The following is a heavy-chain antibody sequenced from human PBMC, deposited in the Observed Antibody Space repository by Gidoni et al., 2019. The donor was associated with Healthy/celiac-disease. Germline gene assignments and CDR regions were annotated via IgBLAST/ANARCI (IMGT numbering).Heavy chain of an antibody. V-gene: IGHV2-70*15. CDR1: GFSLSPSGMC. D-gene: IGHD1-26*01. J-gene: IGHJ6*02. Sequence: QVTLRESGPALVKPTQTLTLNCTFSGFSLSPSGMCVSWIRQPPGKALEWLARIDWDDDKYYSTSLKTRLTISKDTSKNQVVLTMTNMDPVDTATYYCARMRISGSYGYYYYGMDVWGQGTTVTVSS. CDR2: IDWDDDK. CDR3: ARMRISGSYGYYYYGMDV.